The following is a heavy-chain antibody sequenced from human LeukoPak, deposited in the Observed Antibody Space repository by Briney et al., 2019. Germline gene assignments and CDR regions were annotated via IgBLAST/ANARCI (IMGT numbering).Heavy chain of an antibody. CDR3: ASPWSGSYQSPPPIDY. CDR1: GGSISSSSYY. J-gene: IGHJ4*02. Sequence: TSETLSLTCTVSGGSISSSSYYWGWIRQPPGKGLEWIGSIYYSGSTYYNPSLKSRVTISVDTSKNQFSLKLSSVTAADTAVYYCASPWSGSYQSPPPIDYWGQGTLVTVSS. V-gene: IGHV4-39*01. CDR2: IYYSGST. D-gene: IGHD1-26*01.